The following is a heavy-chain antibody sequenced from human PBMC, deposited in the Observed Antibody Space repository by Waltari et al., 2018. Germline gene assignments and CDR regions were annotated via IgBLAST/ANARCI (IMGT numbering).Heavy chain of an antibody. Sequence: QVQLQEAGPGLVKPSETLSLTCGVSGYYITSGSYSGGRRQPPGKGLEWVVTVYQDGTVFYNPSLNSRAITSMDTSKNQFSLTLKSVTAADTAVYYCMRQVLGYCTSAACRRLESWGQGKLVTVSS. CDR1: GYYITSGSY. CDR3: MRQVLGYCTSAACRRLES. J-gene: IGHJ4*02. CDR2: VYQDGTV. D-gene: IGHD2-8*02. V-gene: IGHV4-38-2*01.